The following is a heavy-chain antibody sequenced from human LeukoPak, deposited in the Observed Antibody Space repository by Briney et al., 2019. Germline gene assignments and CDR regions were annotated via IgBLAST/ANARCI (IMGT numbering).Heavy chain of an antibody. CDR3: ARDPSRVYDSSGYYSSGWYFDL. CDR2: INPSGGST. J-gene: IGHJ2*01. CDR1: GYTFTGYY. D-gene: IGHD3-22*01. Sequence: ASVKVSCKASGYTFTGYYMHWVRQAPGQGLEWMGIINPSGGSTSYAQKFQGRVTMTRDTSTSTVYMELSSLRSEDTAVYYCARDPSRVYDSSGYYSSGWYFDLWGRGTLVTVSS. V-gene: IGHV1-46*01.